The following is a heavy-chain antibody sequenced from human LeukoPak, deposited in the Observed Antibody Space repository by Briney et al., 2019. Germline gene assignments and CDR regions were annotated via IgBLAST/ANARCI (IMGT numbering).Heavy chain of an antibody. CDR2: ISDRGGKT. D-gene: IGHD3-10*01. V-gene: IGHV3-23*01. J-gene: IGHJ4*02. CDR1: GITLSNYG. Sequence: GGSLRLSCAVSGITLSNYGMSWVRQAPGKGLEWVAGISDRGGKTNYADSVKSRFTISRENSKNTLYLQMNGLRAEDTAVYFCAKRGVVIRVILVGFHKEAYYFDSWGQGALVTVSS. CDR3: AKRGVVIRVILVGFHKEAYYFDS.